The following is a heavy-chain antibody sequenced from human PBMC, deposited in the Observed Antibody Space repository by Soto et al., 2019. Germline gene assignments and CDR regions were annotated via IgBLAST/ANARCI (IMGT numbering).Heavy chain of an antibody. J-gene: IGHJ4*02. CDR3: GREGEAARVDY. V-gene: IGHV4-59*01. CDR1: GGSISSYY. CDR2: IYYSGST. Sequence: SETLSLTCTVSGGSISSYYWSWIRQPPGKGLEWIGYIYYSGSTNYNPSLKSRVTISVDTSKNQFSLKLSSVTAADTAVYYCGREGEAARVDYWGQGTLVTVSS. D-gene: IGHD6-6*01.